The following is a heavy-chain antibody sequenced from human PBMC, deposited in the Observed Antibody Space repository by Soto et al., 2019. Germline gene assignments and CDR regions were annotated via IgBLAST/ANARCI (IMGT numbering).Heavy chain of an antibody. Sequence: ASVKVSCKASGNSFTTYYMHWVRQAPGQGLEWMGIINPSGGRTTYTQKFQGRVTMTRDTSTSTFHMELSSLTSEDTAVYYCAGLYHYDSSGYYDYWGQGTLVTVSS. J-gene: IGHJ4*02. CDR3: AGLYHYDSSGYYDY. CDR1: GNSFTTYY. V-gene: IGHV1-46*01. CDR2: INPSGGRT. D-gene: IGHD3-22*01.